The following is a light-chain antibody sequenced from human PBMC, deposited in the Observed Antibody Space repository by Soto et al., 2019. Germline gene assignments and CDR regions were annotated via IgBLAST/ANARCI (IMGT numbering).Light chain of an antibody. CDR3: QQSYSTPRT. J-gene: IGKJ1*01. CDR2: AAS. Sequence: DIQMTQSPSSLSASVGDRVTITCRASQSISSYLNWYQQKPGKAPKLLIYAASILQSGVPSRFSGSVSGTDFTLTISSLQPEDFATYYCQQSYSTPRTFGQGTKVEIK. V-gene: IGKV1-39*01. CDR1: QSISSY.